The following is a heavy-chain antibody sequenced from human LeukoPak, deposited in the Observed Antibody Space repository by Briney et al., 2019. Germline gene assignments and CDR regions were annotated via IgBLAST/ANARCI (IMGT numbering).Heavy chain of an antibody. CDR3: ARYYDSSGYYYGY. CDR2: IIPILGIA. D-gene: IGHD3-22*01. Sequence: SVKVSCKASGGTFSSYTISWVRQAPGQGLGWMGRIIPILGIANYAQKFQGRVTITADKSTSTAYMELSSLRSEDTAVYYCARYYDSSGYYYGYWGQGTLVTVSS. CDR1: GGTFSSYT. V-gene: IGHV1-69*02. J-gene: IGHJ4*02.